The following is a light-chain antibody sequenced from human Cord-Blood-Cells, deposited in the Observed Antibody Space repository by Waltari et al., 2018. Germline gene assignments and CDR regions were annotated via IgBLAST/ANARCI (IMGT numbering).Light chain of an antibody. Sequence: EIVMTQSPATLSVSPGDRATLSCSASHSVSSNLAWYQQKPGQAPRLLIFGASTRATGIPARIIGSGSGTEFTLTISSRQSEDFAVYYCQQYNNWPPITFGQGTRLEIK. CDR1: HSVSSN. V-gene: IGKV3-15*01. CDR2: GAS. CDR3: QQYNNWPPIT. J-gene: IGKJ5*01.